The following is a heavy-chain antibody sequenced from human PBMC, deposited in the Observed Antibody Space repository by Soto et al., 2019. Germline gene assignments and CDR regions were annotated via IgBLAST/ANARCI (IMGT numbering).Heavy chain of an antibody. V-gene: IGHV3-23*01. CDR1: GFTFSTYA. Sequence: EVQVLESGGGLVQPGGSLRLSCAASGFTFSTYAMSWFRQAPGKGLEWVSSISASGDTTYYADSVKGRFNISRDNSKNTLYLQMNNLRDEDAAIYHCAKLDAVGSGSIYYYGMDVWGQGTTVTVSS. CDR3: AKLDAVGSGSIYYYGMDV. D-gene: IGHD3-10*01. J-gene: IGHJ6*02. CDR2: ISASGDTT.